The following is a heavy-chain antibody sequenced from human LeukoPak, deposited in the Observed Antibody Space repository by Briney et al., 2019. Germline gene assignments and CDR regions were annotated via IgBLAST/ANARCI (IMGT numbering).Heavy chain of an antibody. Sequence: SETLSLTCTVSGGSISSGGSISSSSYYWGWIRQPPGKGLEWLGSIYYSGSTYYNPSLKSRVTISVDTSKNQFSLKLSSVAAADTAVYYCARSITLVRGVFPDNWFDPWGQGTLVTVSS. CDR1: GGSISSGGSISSSSYY. D-gene: IGHD3-10*01. CDR2: IYYSGST. V-gene: IGHV4-39*01. J-gene: IGHJ5*02. CDR3: ARSITLVRGVFPDNWFDP.